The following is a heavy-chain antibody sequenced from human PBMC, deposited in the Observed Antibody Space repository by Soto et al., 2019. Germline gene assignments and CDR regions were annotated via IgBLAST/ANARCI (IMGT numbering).Heavy chain of an antibody. D-gene: IGHD3-10*01. J-gene: IGHJ5*02. CDR3: ARHTVLGDHNWFDP. Sequence: SLKISSNGFEYSFTSYWIGRVRQMPGKGLEWMGIIYPGDSDTRYSPSFQGQVTISADKSISTAYLQWSSLKASDTAMYYRARHTVLGDHNWFDPWGQGTLVPVSS. CDR2: IYPGDSDT. CDR1: EYSFTSYW. V-gene: IGHV5-51*01.